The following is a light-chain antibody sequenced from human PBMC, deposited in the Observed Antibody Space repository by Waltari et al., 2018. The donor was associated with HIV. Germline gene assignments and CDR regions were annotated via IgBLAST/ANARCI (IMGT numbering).Light chain of an antibody. CDR2: DVS. V-gene: IGLV2-14*03. CDR3: SSYTSSSALYVV. CDR1: SSVVGGFNS. Sequence: QSALPQPASVSGSPGQSFTISCPGTSSVVGGFNSVSWYQQHPGKAPKLMIYDVSNRPSGVSMRFSGSKSGNTASLTISGRQAEDEADYYCSSYTSSSALYVVFGGGTKLTVL. J-gene: IGLJ2*01.